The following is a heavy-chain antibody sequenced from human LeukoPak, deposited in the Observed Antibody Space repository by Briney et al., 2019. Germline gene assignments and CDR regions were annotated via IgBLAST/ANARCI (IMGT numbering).Heavy chain of an antibody. V-gene: IGHV3-73*01. D-gene: IGHD1-26*01. J-gene: IGHJ3*02. CDR3: TRPEGATDI. Sequence: GGSLRLSCAASGFTFSGSAMHWVRQASGKGLEWVGRIRSKANGYATVYAASVKGRFTISRDDSKNTAYLQMNSLKTEDTAVYYCTRPEGATDIWGQGTMVTVSS. CDR1: GFTFSGSA. CDR2: IRSKANGYAT.